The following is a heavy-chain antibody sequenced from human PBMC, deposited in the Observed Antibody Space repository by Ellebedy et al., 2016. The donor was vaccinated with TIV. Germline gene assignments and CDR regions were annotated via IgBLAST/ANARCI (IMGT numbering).Heavy chain of an antibody. V-gene: IGHV1-2*02. D-gene: IGHD6-13*01. CDR1: GYTFTAYH. J-gene: IGHJ4*02. Sequence: ASVKVSCKASGYTFTAYHIHWVRQAPGQGLEWMGWIYPYSGGTNYAPKFRGRVTMTRDTSINTAYMELSGLKSDDTAVYYCAALPYISTSSAYWGQGTLVTVSS. CDR3: AALPYISTSSAY. CDR2: IYPYSGGT.